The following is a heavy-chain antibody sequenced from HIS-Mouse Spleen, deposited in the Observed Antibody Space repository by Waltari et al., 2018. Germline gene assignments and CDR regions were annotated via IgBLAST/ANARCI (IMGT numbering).Heavy chain of an antibody. V-gene: IGHV3-30-3*01. CDR3: AREPRAAAGNWFDP. J-gene: IGHJ5*02. D-gene: IGHD6-13*01. Sequence: QVQLVESGGGVVQPGRSLRLSGAASGFTFSSYAMHWVRQAPGKGLEWVAVISYDGSNKYYADSVKGRFTISRDNSKNTLYLQMNSLRAEDTAVYYCAREPRAAAGNWFDPWGQGTLVTVSS. CDR1: GFTFSSYA. CDR2: ISYDGSNK.